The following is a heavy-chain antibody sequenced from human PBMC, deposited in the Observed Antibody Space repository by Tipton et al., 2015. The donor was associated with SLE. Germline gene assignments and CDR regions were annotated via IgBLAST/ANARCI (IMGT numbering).Heavy chain of an antibody. CDR1: EFNLRTYW. CDR2: IYHSGST. Sequence: LRLSCAVSEFNLRTYWMNWVRQAPGKGLEWIGSIYHSGSTYYNPSLKSRVTISVDTSKNQFSLKLSSVTAADTAVYYCARATQAVAGGYFDYWGQGTLVTVSS. V-gene: IGHV4-38-2*01. D-gene: IGHD6-19*01. CDR3: ARATQAVAGGYFDY. J-gene: IGHJ4*02.